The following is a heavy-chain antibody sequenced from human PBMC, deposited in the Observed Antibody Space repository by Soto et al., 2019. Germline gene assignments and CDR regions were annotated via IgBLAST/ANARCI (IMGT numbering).Heavy chain of an antibody. D-gene: IGHD3-10*01. CDR1: GFTFSSDA. CDR3: AKAGWFAELLYDY. V-gene: IGHV3-23*01. J-gene: IGHJ4*02. CDR2: MSGSGGST. Sequence: GGSLRLSCAASGFTFSSDAMSGVLQAPGKGLEWVSGMSGSGGSTYYADSVKGRFTISRDNSKNTLYLQMNSLRAEDTAVYYWAKAGWFAELLYDYSGPGTPVPVSS.